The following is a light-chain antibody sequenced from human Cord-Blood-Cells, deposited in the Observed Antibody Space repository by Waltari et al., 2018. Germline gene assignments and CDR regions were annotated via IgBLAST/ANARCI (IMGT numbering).Light chain of an antibody. Sequence: QSALTQPASVSGSPGQSITISCTGTSSDAGGYNYVSWYQQHPSKAPKLMIYEVSNRPSGVSNRFSGSKSGNTASLTISGLQAEDEADYYCSSYTSSSTVVFGGGTKLTVL. V-gene: IGLV2-14*01. CDR2: EVS. CDR3: SSYTSSSTVV. J-gene: IGLJ2*01. CDR1: SSDAGGYNY.